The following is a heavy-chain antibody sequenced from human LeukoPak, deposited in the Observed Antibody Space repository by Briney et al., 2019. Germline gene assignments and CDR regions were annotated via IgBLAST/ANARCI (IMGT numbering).Heavy chain of an antibody. CDR2: IYYSGGT. CDR3: ARENYDSSLPPGWFDP. V-gene: IGHV4-59*01. Sequence: PSETLSLTCTVSGGSISSYYWSWIRQPPGKGLEWIGYIYYSGGTNYNPSLKSRVTISVDTSKNQFSLKLSSVTAADTAVYYCARENYDSSLPPGWFDPWGQGTLVTVSS. D-gene: IGHD3-22*01. CDR1: GGSISSYY. J-gene: IGHJ5*02.